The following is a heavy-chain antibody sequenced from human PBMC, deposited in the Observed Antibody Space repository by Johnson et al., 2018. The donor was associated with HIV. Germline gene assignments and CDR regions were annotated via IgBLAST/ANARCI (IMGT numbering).Heavy chain of an antibody. V-gene: IGHV3-13*01. CDR2: IGNAGDT. Sequence: VQLVESGGGLVQPGGSLRLSCAASGFTFSSYDMHWVRQATGKGLEWVSAIGNAGDTYYPGSVKGRLTVSRGIYNNTIFLHLNRLRADDTAVYYCARGDSGDYAGAFDVWGQWTMVTVSS. D-gene: IGHD4-17*01. CDR3: ARGDSGDYAGAFDV. CDR1: GFTFSSYD. J-gene: IGHJ3*01.